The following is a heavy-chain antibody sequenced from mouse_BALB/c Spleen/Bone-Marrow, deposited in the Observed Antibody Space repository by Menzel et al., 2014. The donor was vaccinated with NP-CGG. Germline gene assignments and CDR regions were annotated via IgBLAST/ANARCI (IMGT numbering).Heavy chain of an antibody. J-gene: IGHJ2*01. CDR1: GFAFSSYD. D-gene: IGHD1-1*01. Sequence: EVMLVESGGGLVKPGGSLKLSCAASGFAFSSYDMSWVRQTPEKRLEWVAYISSGGGSTYYPDTVKGRFTISRDNAENTLYLQMSSLKSEDTAMYYCAREVLRDYFDYWGQGTTLTVSS. CDR2: ISSGGGST. V-gene: IGHV5-12-1*01. CDR3: AREVLRDYFDY.